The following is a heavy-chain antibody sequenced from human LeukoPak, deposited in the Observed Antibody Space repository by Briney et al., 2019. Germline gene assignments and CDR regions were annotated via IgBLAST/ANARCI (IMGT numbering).Heavy chain of an antibody. V-gene: IGHV4-31*03. D-gene: IGHD1-26*01. Sequence: SSETLSLTCTVSGGSISSGGYYWSWIRQHPGKGLEWIGYIYYSGSTYYNPSLKSRVTISVDTSKNQFSLKLSSVTAADTAVYYCASRGSPGYFDYWGQGTLVTVSS. CDR1: GGSISSGGYY. CDR2: IYYSGST. CDR3: ASRGSPGYFDY. J-gene: IGHJ4*02.